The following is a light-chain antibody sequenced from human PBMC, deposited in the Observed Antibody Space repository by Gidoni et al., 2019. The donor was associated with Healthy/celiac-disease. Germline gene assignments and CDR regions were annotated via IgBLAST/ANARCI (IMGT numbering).Light chain of an antibody. J-gene: IGKJ3*01. Sequence: EIVFTQSPATLSLSPGERATLSCRARQSVSSYLAWYQQKPGQDPRLLIYDASNRATGIPARFSGSGYGTDFNLTISSLEPEDFAVYYCQQRSNWLFTFGPGTKVDIK. CDR1: QSVSSY. CDR3: QQRSNWLFT. V-gene: IGKV3-11*01. CDR2: DAS.